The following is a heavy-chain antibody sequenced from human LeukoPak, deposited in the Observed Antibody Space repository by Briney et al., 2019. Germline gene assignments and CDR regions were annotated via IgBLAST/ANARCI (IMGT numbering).Heavy chain of an antibody. V-gene: IGHV4-34*01. J-gene: IGHJ6*03. CDR3: ARVIRYCSSTSCYPLYYYYYYMDV. Sequence: PSETLSLTCAVYGGTFSGYYWSRIRQPPGKGLEWIGEINHSGSTNYNPSLNNRVTISVDSSKNQFSLKLSSVTAADTAVYYCARVIRYCSSTSCYPLYYYYYYMDVWGKGTTVTVSS. D-gene: IGHD2-2*01. CDR2: INHSGST. CDR1: GGTFSGYY.